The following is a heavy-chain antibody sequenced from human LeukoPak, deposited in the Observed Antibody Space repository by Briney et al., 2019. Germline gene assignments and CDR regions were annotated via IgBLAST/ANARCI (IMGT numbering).Heavy chain of an antibody. CDR3: AEGTTD. CDR2: INQDRIEE. CDR1: GFTYSNNW. V-gene: IGHV3-7*01. J-gene: IGHJ4*02. D-gene: IGHD2/OR15-2a*01. Sequence: GGSLRLSSAASGFTYSNNWMSWVRQGPGKGLGWVANINQDRIEEFDMNTVKGRFTISKNNAKNSLYQQMNSLRAEDTAGYYCAEGTTDWGQGTLVTVSS.